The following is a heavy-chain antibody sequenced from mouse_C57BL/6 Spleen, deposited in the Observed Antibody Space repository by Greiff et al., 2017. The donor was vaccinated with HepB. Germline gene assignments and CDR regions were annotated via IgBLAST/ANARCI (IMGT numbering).Heavy chain of an antibody. D-gene: IGHD4-1*01. CDR3: ARERDWDLYFDY. CDR2: ISYDGSN. CDR1: GYSITSGYY. V-gene: IGHV3-6*01. Sequence: EVKLQESGPGLVKPSQSLSLTCSVTGYSITSGYYWNWIRQFPGNKLEWMGYISYDGSNNYNPSLKNRISITRDTSKNQFFLKLNSVTTEDTATYYCARERDWDLYFDYWGQGTTLTVSS. J-gene: IGHJ2*01.